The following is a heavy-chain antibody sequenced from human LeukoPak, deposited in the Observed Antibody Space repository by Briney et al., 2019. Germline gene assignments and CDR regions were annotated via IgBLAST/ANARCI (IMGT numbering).Heavy chain of an antibody. Sequence: GGSLRLSCGTSGFTFTNYAMNWVRQAPGKGLEWVSAVTGPGDTTYYADSVKGRFFMSREDSKTTVYLRMNSLRAEDTAIYYCAKGAEIDLWGQGTLVTVSS. J-gene: IGHJ5*02. CDR2: VTGPGDTT. CDR3: AKGAEIDL. V-gene: IGHV3-23*01. D-gene: IGHD3-16*01. CDR1: GFTFTNYA.